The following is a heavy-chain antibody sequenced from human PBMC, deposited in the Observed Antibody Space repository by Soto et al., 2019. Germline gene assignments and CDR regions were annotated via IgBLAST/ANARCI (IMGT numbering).Heavy chain of an antibody. CDR1: GYTLTGEY. CDR2: SNPDSGGT. CDR3: ARSPDLDSSGCNN. D-gene: IGHD3-22*01. J-gene: IGHJ1*01. Sequence: ASVTGSCNASGYTLTGEYMHRLRQAPGQGLEWMGWSNPDSGGTKYAQKFQGRVTMTRDTSSSTAYMELNRLRSYDTAVYYCARSPDLDSSGCNNWGQGTLVTVSS. V-gene: IGHV1-2*02.